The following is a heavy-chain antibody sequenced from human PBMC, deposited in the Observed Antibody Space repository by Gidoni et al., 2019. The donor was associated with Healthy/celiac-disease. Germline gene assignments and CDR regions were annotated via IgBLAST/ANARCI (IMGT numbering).Heavy chain of an antibody. CDR3: AKDSEFSGYSYGFPRGYFDY. CDR1: GFTFDDYA. D-gene: IGHD5-18*01. V-gene: IGHV3-9*01. J-gene: IGHJ4*02. Sequence: VQPGRSLRLSCAASGFTFDDYAMHWVRQAPGKGLEWVSGISWNSGSIGYADSVKGRFTISRDNAKNSLYLQMNSLRAEDTALYYCAKDSEFSGYSYGFPRGYFDYWGQGTLVTVSS. CDR2: ISWNSGSI.